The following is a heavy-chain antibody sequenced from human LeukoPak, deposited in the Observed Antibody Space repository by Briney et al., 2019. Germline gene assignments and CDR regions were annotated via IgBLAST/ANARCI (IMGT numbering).Heavy chain of an antibody. V-gene: IGHV3-23*01. CDR2: ISVSGGTT. CDR1: GSTFSSYA. D-gene: IGHD3-3*01. CDR3: AKDDTIFGVVIIYSTPSIGFDY. J-gene: IGHJ4*02. Sequence: GGSLRLSSGPSGSTFSSYAISWVRQAPGKGLEWVSAISVSGGTTYYADSVKGRFTISRDNFKNTLYLQMNSLRAEDTAVYYCAKDDTIFGVVIIYSTPSIGFDYWGQGTLVTVSS.